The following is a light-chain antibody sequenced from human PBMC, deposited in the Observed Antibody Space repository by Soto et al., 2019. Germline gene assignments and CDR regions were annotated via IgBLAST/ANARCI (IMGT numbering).Light chain of an antibody. CDR2: AVS. J-gene: IGLJ1*01. Sequence: QAVVTQPASVSGSPGQSITISCTGTNSDVGRYNYVSWYQQHPGKAPKLMIYAVSLRPSGVSSRFSGSKSGITASLTISGLQAVDEADYYCSSYSSTNTLYVFGTGTKLTVL. CDR1: NSDVGRYNY. V-gene: IGLV2-14*03. CDR3: SSYSSTNTLYV.